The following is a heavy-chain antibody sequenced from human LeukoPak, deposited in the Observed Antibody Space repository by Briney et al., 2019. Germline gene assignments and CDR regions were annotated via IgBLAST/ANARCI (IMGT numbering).Heavy chain of an antibody. D-gene: IGHD3-10*01. Sequence: SQTLSLTCTVSGGSISSGNYYWSWIRQPPGKGLEWIGYIYYRGNTYYNPSLKSRVTLSVDTSKNQFSLKLTSVTAADTAVYYWARPRFGDLFYYYSGMAVWGKGTRVTVPS. V-gene: IGHV4-30-4*01. CDR2: IYYRGNT. J-gene: IGHJ6*04. CDR3: ARPRFGDLFYYYSGMAV. CDR1: GGSISSGNYY.